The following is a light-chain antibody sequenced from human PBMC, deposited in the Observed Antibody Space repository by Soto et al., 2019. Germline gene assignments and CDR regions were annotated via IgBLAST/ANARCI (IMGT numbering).Light chain of an antibody. Sequence: EIVMTQSPATLSVSPGERATLSCRASQSVDKYLVWYQQKPGQAPRLLIYDASNRATGIPARFSGSGSGTDFTLTISSLEPEDFAVYYCQQRGNRPPWTFGQGTKVDI. CDR2: DAS. CDR3: QQRGNRPPWT. CDR1: QSVDKY. J-gene: IGKJ1*01. V-gene: IGKV3-11*01.